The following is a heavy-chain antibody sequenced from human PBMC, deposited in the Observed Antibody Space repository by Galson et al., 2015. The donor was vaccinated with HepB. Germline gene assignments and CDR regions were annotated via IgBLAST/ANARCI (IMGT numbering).Heavy chain of an antibody. CDR1: GFTFSSYA. CDR3: ARFLQTPGGSDAFDI. D-gene: IGHD2/OR15-2a*01. Sequence: SLRLSCAASGFTFSSYAMHWVRQAPGKGLEWVAVISYDGSNKYYADSVKGRFTISRDNSKNTLYLQMNSLRAEDTAVYYCARFLQTPGGSDAFDIWGQGTMVTVSS. J-gene: IGHJ3*02. CDR2: ISYDGSNK. V-gene: IGHV3-30*04.